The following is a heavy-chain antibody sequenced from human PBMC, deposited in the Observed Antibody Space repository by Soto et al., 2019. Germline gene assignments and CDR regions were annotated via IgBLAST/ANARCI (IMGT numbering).Heavy chain of an antibody. CDR1: GVTISSSVW. CDR3: ARKFGGLRSWFDP. CDR2: IYPGRNT. Sequence: SETLSLTCAVSGVTISSSVWWSWVRQPPGKGLEWIGEIYPGRNTNYNPSLKSRAIISLDKSKNQFSLNLTSVTAADTAIYYCARKFGGLRSWFDPGGQGTLVTVAS. D-gene: IGHD2-15*01. J-gene: IGHJ5*02. V-gene: IGHV4-4*02.